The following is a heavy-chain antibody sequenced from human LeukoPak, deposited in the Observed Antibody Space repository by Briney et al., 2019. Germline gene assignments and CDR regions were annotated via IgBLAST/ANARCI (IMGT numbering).Heavy chain of an antibody. CDR3: AKGGSNYYYGMDV. D-gene: IGHD3-16*01. V-gene: IGHV3-30*18. CDR1: GFTFSSYG. J-gene: IGHJ6*04. CDR2: ISYDGSNK. Sequence: GGSLRLSCAASGFTFSSYGMHWVRQAPGKGLEWVAVISYDGSNKYYADSVKGRFTISRDNFKNTLYLQMNSLRAEDTAVYYCAKGGSNYYYGMDVWGKGTTVTVSS.